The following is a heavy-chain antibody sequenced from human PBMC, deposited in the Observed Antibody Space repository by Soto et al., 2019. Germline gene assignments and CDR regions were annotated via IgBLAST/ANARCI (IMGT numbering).Heavy chain of an antibody. CDR3: AGTTSLQWYYMDV. J-gene: IGHJ6*03. CDR2: TYYRSRWYN. CDR1: GDSVASNSAS. D-gene: IGHD1-7*01. V-gene: IGHV6-1*01. Sequence: SQTLSLTCDISGDSVASNSASWNWIRQTPSRGLEWLGRTYYRSRWYNDYAVSVKSRITVNPDTSKNQFSLHLNSVTPEDTAVDYCAGTTSLQWYYMDVWDKGTTVTVSS.